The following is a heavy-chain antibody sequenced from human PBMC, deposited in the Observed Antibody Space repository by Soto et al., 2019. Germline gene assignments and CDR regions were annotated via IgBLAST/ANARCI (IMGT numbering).Heavy chain of an antibody. D-gene: IGHD3-3*02. Sequence: QVRLVQSGAEIKKPGSSMKVSCKASGGTFSNSAISWVRQAPGQGLEWVGGIIPVFRTPDYAQKFQGRVTLTAGESTSTAYMELSSLRSEDTAVYYCARDKDRPELGGNYYYAVDVWGQGTTVTVSS. CDR2: IIPVFRTP. CDR3: ARDKDRPELGGNYYYAVDV. CDR1: GGTFSNSA. V-gene: IGHV1-69*12. J-gene: IGHJ6*02.